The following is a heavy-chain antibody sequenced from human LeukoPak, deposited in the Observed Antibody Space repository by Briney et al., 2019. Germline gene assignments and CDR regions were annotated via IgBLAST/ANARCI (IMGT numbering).Heavy chain of an antibody. CDR2: ISSSSSYI. J-gene: IGHJ4*02. Sequence: PGGSLRLSCAASGFTFSSYSMNWVRQAPGKGLEWVSSISSSSSYIYYADSVKGRFTISGDNAKNSLYLQMNSLRAEDTAVYYCARDIVSYYDSSGQPIWGQGTLVTVSS. CDR3: ARDIVSYYDSSGQPI. D-gene: IGHD3-22*01. CDR1: GFTFSSYS. V-gene: IGHV3-21*01.